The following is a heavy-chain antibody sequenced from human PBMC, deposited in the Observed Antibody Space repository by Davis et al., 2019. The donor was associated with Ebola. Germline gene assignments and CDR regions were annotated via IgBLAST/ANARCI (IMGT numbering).Heavy chain of an antibody. Sequence: GESLKISCKGSGYSFTSYWISWVRQLPGKGLEWMGRIDPSDSYTNYSPSFQGHVTISADKSINTAYLQWSSLKASDTALYFCARPYTSGQGNAFALWGQGTMVIVSS. J-gene: IGHJ3*01. CDR3: ARPYTSGQGNAFAL. CDR1: GYSFTSYW. D-gene: IGHD6-19*01. CDR2: IDPSDSYT. V-gene: IGHV5-10-1*01.